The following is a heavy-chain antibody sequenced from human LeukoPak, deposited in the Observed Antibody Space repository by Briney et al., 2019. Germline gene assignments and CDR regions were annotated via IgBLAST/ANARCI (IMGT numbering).Heavy chain of an antibody. J-gene: IGHJ4*02. CDR2: INAGNGDT. D-gene: IGHD2-21*01. V-gene: IGHV1-3*01. CDR1: GYTLTKYV. Sequence: SVNVSCKASGYTLTKYVVHWVRQAPGQRPEWMRWINAGNGDTKYSQNFQDRVTITRDTSANTAYMELSSLTSEDTALYYCARDDCGDTWYPGGYWGQGTLVTVSS. CDR3: ARDDCGDTWYPGGY.